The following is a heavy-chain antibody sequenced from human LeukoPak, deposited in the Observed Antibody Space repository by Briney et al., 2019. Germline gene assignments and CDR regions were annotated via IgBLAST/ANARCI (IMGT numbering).Heavy chain of an antibody. CDR2: IYYSGST. D-gene: IGHD5-18*01. Sequence: PSETLSLTCTVSGGSISSYYWSWIRQPQGKGLDWIGYIYYSGSTNYNPSLKSRVTISVDTSKNQFSLKLSSVTAADTAVYYCARVGYSYGEIDYWGQGTLVTVSS. CDR1: GGSISSYY. J-gene: IGHJ4*02. CDR3: ARVGYSYGEIDY. V-gene: IGHV4-59*01.